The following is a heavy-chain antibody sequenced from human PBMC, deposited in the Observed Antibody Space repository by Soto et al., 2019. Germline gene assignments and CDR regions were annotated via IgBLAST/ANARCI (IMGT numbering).Heavy chain of an antibody. CDR2: ISYDGSNK. J-gene: IGHJ4*02. CDR3: AKDLGRYYDFWSGYLGY. CDR1: GFTFSSYG. Sequence: GGSLRLSCAASGFTFSSYGMHWVRQAPGKGLEWVAVISYDGSNKYYADSVKGRFTISRDNSKNTLYLQMNSLRAEDTAVYYCAKDLGRYYDFWSGYLGYWGQGTLVTVSS. V-gene: IGHV3-30*18. D-gene: IGHD3-3*01.